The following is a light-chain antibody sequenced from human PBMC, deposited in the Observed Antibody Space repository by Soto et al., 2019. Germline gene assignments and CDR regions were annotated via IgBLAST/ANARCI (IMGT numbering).Light chain of an antibody. CDR2: LGS. CDR1: PSHLHSNGYNY. Sequence: IVLTQSPLYLAITPCQPPSSAGGSIPSHLHSNGYNYLNWFVQKPGQPPQLLIFLGSERASGVPGRSSGSRSGTDFTLKISRVEADDVGIYYCMQALQSPPWTFGQGTKVDIK. J-gene: IGKJ1*01. CDR3: MQALQSPPWT. V-gene: IGKV2-28*01.